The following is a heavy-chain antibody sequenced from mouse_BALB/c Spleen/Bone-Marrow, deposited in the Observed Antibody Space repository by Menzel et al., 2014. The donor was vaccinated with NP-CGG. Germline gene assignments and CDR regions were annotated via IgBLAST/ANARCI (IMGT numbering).Heavy chain of an antibody. D-gene: IGHD2-1*01. Sequence: EVHLVESGGGSEQPGGSLRLSCATSGFTLTDYYMSWVRQPPGKALEWLGFIRNKAKGYTTEYSASVKGRFTISRDNSQSILYLQMSTLRPEDSATYYCARGIEGNYSYWYLDVWGAGTTVTVSS. CDR2: IRNKAKGYTT. CDR1: GFTLTDYY. J-gene: IGHJ1*01. V-gene: IGHV7-3*02. CDR3: ARGIEGNYSYWYLDV.